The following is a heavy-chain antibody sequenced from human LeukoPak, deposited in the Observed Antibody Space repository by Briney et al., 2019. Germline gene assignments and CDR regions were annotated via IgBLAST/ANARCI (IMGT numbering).Heavy chain of an antibody. J-gene: IGHJ4*02. CDR1: GFTFSSHG. CDR3: GIAAAGTFLEYFDY. CDR2: IWYDGSNK. D-gene: IGHD6-13*01. V-gene: IGHV3-33*01. Sequence: TGGSLRLSCAASGFTFSSHGMHWVRQAPGKGLEWVAVIWYDGSNKYYADSVKGRFTISRDNSKNTLYLQMNSLRAEDTAVYYCGIAAAGTFLEYFDYWGQGTLITVSS.